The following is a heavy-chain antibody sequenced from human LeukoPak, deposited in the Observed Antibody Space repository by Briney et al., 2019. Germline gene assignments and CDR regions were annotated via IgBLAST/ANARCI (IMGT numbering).Heavy chain of an antibody. CDR1: GGSISSGGYY. Sequence: SETLSLTCTVSGGSISSGGYYWSWIRQHPGKGLEWIGYIYYSGSTYYNPPLKSRVTISVDTSKNQFSLKLSSVTAADTAVYYCARAFGVAVAGKVDYWGQGTLVTVSS. V-gene: IGHV4-31*03. D-gene: IGHD6-19*01. CDR2: IYYSGST. J-gene: IGHJ4*02. CDR3: ARAFGVAVAGKVDY.